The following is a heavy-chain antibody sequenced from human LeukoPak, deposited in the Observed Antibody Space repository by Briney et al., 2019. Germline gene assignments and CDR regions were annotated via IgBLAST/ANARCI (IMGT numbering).Heavy chain of an antibody. CDR3: ARVSGYSSSWYEYYFDY. J-gene: IGHJ4*02. Sequence: MPSETLSLTCNVPGGSISSYYWSWIRQPPGKGLEWIGYIYYSVSTNYNPSLKSRLTISVDTSKNQFSLKLTSVTAADTAVYYCARVSGYSSSWYEYYFDYWGQGTLVTVSS. D-gene: IGHD6-13*01. CDR2: IYYSVST. CDR1: GGSISSYY. V-gene: IGHV4-59*01.